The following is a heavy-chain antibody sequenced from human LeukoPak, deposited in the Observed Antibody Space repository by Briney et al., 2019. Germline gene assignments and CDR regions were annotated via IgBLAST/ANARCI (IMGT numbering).Heavy chain of an antibody. Sequence: PSETLSLTCTVSGGSISSGGYYWSWLRQHPGTGLEWIGYIYYSGSTYYDPSLKSRVTISVDTSKNQFSLKLSSVTAADTAVYYCARAERITMIVAFDYWGQGTLVTVSS. J-gene: IGHJ4*02. CDR1: GGSISSGGYY. CDR3: ARAERITMIVAFDY. V-gene: IGHV4-31*03. CDR2: IYYSGST. D-gene: IGHD3-22*01.